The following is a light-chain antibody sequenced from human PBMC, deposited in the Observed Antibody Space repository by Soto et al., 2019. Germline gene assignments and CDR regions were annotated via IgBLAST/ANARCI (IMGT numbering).Light chain of an antibody. Sequence: DIQMTQSPSTLSATAGDRVTITCRASQSISGWLAWYKQKPGKAPKLLIYKASTLESGVPSRFSGSGSGTEFTLTITSLQPDDFATYYCQQYKSYSRTFGQGTKVEIK. J-gene: IGKJ1*01. CDR1: QSISGW. V-gene: IGKV1-5*03. CDR2: KAS. CDR3: QQYKSYSRT.